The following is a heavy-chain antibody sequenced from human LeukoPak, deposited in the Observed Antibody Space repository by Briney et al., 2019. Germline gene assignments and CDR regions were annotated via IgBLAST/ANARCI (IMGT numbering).Heavy chain of an antibody. CDR2: INPSSGGT. J-gene: IGHJ4*02. CDR3: AGRPDTAMVPIFDY. V-gene: IGHV1-2*02. CDR1: GYTFTSYD. D-gene: IGHD5-18*01. Sequence: GASVKVSCKASGYTFTSYDINWVRQAPGQGLEWMGWINPSSGGTNYAQKFQGRVTMTGDTSISTVYMELSRLSSDDTAVYFCAGRPDTAMVPIFDYWGQGTLVTISS.